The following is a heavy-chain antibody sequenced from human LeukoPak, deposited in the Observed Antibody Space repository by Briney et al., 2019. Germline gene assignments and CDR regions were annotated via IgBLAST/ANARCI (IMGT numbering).Heavy chain of an antibody. CDR2: ISTSTSTI. D-gene: IGHD6-13*01. CDR3: ARDYRSSSGRAFDI. CDR1: GFNFSTYS. J-gene: IGHJ3*02. V-gene: IGHV3-48*04. Sequence: PGGSLRLSCAASGFNFSTYSMNWVRQAPGKGLEWVSYISTSTSTIYYADSVKGRFTISRDNAKKSLYLQMNGLRAEDSALYYCARDYRSSSGRAFDIWGQRTMVTVSS.